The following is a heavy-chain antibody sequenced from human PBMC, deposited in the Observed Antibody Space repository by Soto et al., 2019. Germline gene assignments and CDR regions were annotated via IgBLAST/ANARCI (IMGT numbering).Heavy chain of an antibody. J-gene: IGHJ5*02. V-gene: IGHV3-23*01. CDR2: ISGSGGST. D-gene: IGHD2-2*01. CDR1: GFTFSSYA. CDR3: AKTPDIVVVPKFWFDP. Sequence: PGGSLRLSCAASGFTFSSYAMSWVRQAPGKGLEWVSVISGSGGSTYYADSVKGRFTISRDNSKNTLYLQMNSLRAEDTAVYYCAKTPDIVVVPKFWFDPWGQGTLVTVSS.